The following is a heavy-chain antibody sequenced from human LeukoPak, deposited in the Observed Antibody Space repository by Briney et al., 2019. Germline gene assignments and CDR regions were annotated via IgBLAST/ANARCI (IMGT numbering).Heavy chain of an antibody. Sequence: GGSLRLSCASSGFSVSTSFMNWVRQAPGKGLEWVSVIYANNQTHYADAVKGRFTIARDNSKRTVYLHMSELRAEDTGIYYCARTEEQVGDAFDIWGQGTVVTVSS. D-gene: IGHD1/OR15-1a*01. CDR2: IYANNQT. J-gene: IGHJ3*02. CDR1: GFSVSTSF. CDR3: ARTEEQVGDAFDI. V-gene: IGHV3-53*01.